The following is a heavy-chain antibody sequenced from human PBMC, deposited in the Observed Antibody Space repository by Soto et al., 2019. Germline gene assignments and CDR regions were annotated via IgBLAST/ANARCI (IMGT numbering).Heavy chain of an antibody. Sequence: QVQLVESGGGVVQPGRSLRLSCAASGFTFSSYGMHWVRQAPGKGLEWVAVIWYDGSNKYYADSVKGRFTISRDNSKTTLYLQMNSLRAEDTAGYYCARDYGDYQAYNWFDAWGQGTLVTVSS. CDR3: ARDYGDYQAYNWFDA. CDR1: GFTFSSYG. V-gene: IGHV3-33*01. J-gene: IGHJ5*02. D-gene: IGHD4-17*01. CDR2: IWYDGSNK.